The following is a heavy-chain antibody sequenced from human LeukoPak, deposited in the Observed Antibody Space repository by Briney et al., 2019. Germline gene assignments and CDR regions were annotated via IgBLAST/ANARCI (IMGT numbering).Heavy chain of an antibody. CDR3: ARVCAARKSFVY. CDR2: ISAYNGKT. CDR1: GCTFTSYC. D-gene: IGHD6-6*01. J-gene: IGHJ4*02. V-gene: IGHV1-18*01. Sequence: GASVKVSCKASGCTFTSYCISWVRQAPGQGLEWMGWISAYNGKTNYAQKLQSRVTMTTDRSRSTAYMELRSLRSDDTAVYYCARVCAARKSFVYWGQGTLVPVPS.